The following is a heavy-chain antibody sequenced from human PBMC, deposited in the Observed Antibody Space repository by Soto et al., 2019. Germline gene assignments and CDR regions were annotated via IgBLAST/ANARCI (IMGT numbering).Heavy chain of an antibody. CDR2: VYNDGSA. CDR1: GVSISSGNW. V-gene: IGHV4-4*02. J-gene: IGHJ5*02. Sequence: PSETLSLTCDVSGVSISSGNWWSWVRQPPGKGLEWIAEVYNDGSANYNPSLKSRVTMSVDTSKNQFSLKLSSVTAADTAVYYCARDGIAAAGRPLPRFDPWGQGTLVTVSS. CDR3: ARDGIAAAGRPLPRFDP. D-gene: IGHD6-13*01.